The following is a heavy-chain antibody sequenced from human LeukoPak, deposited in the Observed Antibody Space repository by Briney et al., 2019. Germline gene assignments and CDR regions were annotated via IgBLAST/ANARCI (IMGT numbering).Heavy chain of an antibody. Sequence: PSETLSLTRTVSGDSFSDYYWSWIRQSPGRGLEWIGDINKSGDANYNPSLKSRVTMSVDTSKDQFSLRLTSVTAADTAVYFCAGKWLRRQAFDDWGHGILVTVSS. CDR3: AGKWLRRQAFDD. D-gene: IGHD5-12*01. CDR2: INKSGDA. CDR1: GDSFSDYY. J-gene: IGHJ4*01. V-gene: IGHV4-34*01.